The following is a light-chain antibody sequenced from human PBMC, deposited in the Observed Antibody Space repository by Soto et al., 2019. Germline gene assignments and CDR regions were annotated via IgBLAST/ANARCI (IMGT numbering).Light chain of an antibody. Sequence: QSVLTQPPSVSAAPGQKVTVSCSGSSSNIGNNYVSWYQQLPGTAPKLLIYDNNKRPSGTPDRFSGSRSGTSATLGITGLQTGDEADYYCGTWDDILSAGIFGGGTKLTVL. CDR3: GTWDDILSAGI. CDR2: DNN. CDR1: SSNIGNNY. J-gene: IGLJ2*01. V-gene: IGLV1-51*01.